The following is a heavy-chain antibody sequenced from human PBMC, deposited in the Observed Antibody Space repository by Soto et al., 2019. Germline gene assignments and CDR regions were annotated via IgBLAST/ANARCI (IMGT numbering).Heavy chain of an antibody. CDR3: ASSIAVAADWFDP. D-gene: IGHD6-19*01. V-gene: IGHV3-11*01. CDR2: ISSSGSTI. CDR1: GFTFSDYY. J-gene: IGHJ5*02. Sequence: GGSLRLSCAASGFTFSDYYMSWIRQAPGKGLEWVSYISSSGSTIYYADSVKGRFTFSRDNAKNSLYLQMNSLRAEDTAVYYCASSIAVAADWFDPWGQGTLVTVSS.